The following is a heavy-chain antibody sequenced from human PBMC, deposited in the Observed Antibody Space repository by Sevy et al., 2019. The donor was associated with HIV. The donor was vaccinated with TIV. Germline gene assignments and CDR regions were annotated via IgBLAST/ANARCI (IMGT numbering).Heavy chain of an antibody. V-gene: IGHV4-4*07. CDR1: GDSISSFY. CDR2: IYFGGCP. CDR3: ATAYKWNDAMHT. Sequence: SETLSLTCTVSGDSISSFYWSWVRQPAGKGLEWLGRIYFGGCPNSNPSLKSRVTMSLDTSENQVSLKVSSVTAADTAVYYCATAYKWNDAMHTWGQGTLVTVSS. J-gene: IGHJ4*02. D-gene: IGHD1-1*01.